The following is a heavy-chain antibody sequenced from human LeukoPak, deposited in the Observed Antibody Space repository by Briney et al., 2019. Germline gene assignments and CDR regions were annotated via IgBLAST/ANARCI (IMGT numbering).Heavy chain of an antibody. CDR1: GYTFTSCD. CDR3: ARCGVLGDFDY. D-gene: IGHD3-10*02. CDR2: MNPNSGNT. Sequence: ASVKVSCKASGYTFTSCDINWVRQATGQGLEWMGWMNPNSGNTGYAQKFQGRVTITSDTSATTAYMELSSLRSEDTAVYYCARCGVLGDFDYWGQGTLVAVSS. J-gene: IGHJ4*02. V-gene: IGHV1-8*01.